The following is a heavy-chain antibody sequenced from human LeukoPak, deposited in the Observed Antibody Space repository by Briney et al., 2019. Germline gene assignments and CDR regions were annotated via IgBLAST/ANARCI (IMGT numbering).Heavy chain of an antibody. D-gene: IGHD3-10*01. V-gene: IGHV1-3*01. Sequence: GESLKISCKASEYSFTRYAIHWVRQAPGQGLEWMGWITAGTGYTKYSQKFQGRVTITRDTSASTAYMELSSLRSEDTAVYYCARGRSWYAFDIWGQGTMVTVSS. CDR3: ARGRSWYAFDI. J-gene: IGHJ3*02. CDR2: ITAGTGYT. CDR1: EYSFTRYA.